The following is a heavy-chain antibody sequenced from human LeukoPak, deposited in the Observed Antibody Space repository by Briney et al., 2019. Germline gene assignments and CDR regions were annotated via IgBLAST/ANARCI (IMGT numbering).Heavy chain of an antibody. CDR1: GYTFTSYD. V-gene: IGHV1-8*01. CDR3: ARDLRGGYGGNSDAFDI. J-gene: IGHJ3*02. CDR2: MNPNSGNT. Sequence: ASVKVSCKASGYTFTSYDINWVRQATGQGLEWMGWMNPNSGNTGYAQKFQGRVTMTRNTSISTAYMELSSLRSEDTAVYYCARDLRGGYGGNSDAFDIWGQGTMVTVS. D-gene: IGHD4-23*01.